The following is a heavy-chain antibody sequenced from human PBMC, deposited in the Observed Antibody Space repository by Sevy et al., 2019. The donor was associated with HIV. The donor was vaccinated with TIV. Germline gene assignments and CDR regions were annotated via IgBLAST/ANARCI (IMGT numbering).Heavy chain of an antibody. CDR1: GFTFSSYW. Sequence: GGSLRLSCAASGFTFSSYWMSWVRQAPGKGLEWVANIKQDGSEQYYVDSVKGRFTISRDNAKNSLYLQMNSLRAEDTAVYYCARGPRRGDYVYFDYWCQGTLVTVSS. D-gene: IGHD4-17*01. J-gene: IGHJ4*02. V-gene: IGHV3-7*01. CDR2: IKQDGSEQ. CDR3: ARGPRRGDYVYFDY.